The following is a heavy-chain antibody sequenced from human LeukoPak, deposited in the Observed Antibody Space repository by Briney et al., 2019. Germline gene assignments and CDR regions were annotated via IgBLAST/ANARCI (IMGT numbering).Heavy chain of an antibody. D-gene: IGHD6-13*01. CDR1: GFTFSSYG. Sequence: HPGRSLRLSCAASGFTFSSYGMHWVRQAPGKGLEWVAVISYDGSNKYYADSVKGRFTISRDNSKNTLYLQMNSLRAEDTAVYYCARGPRILAAGSYYFDYWGQGSLVTVSS. J-gene: IGHJ4*02. CDR2: ISYDGSNK. CDR3: ARGPRILAAGSYYFDY. V-gene: IGHV3-30*03.